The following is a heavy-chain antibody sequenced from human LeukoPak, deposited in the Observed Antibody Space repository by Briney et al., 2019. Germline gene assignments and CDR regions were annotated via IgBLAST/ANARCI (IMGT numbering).Heavy chain of an antibody. Sequence: SETLSLTCTVSGGSISSSSYYWGWIRQPPGKGLEWIGSIYYSGSTYYNPFLKSRVTISVDTSKNQFSLKLSSVTAADTAVYYCAREAAAGIYYFDYWGQGTLVTVSS. D-gene: IGHD6-13*01. J-gene: IGHJ4*02. CDR1: GGSISSSSYY. V-gene: IGHV4-39*07. CDR3: AREAAAGIYYFDY. CDR2: IYYSGST.